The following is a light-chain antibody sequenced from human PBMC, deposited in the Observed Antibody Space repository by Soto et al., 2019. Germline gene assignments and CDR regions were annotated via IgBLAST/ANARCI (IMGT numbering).Light chain of an antibody. CDR3: QLYGGSHMFT. CDR1: QSISSSY. Sequence: EIVLTQSPGTLSLSPGEGAALSCRTSQSISSSYLAWYQQKPGQAPRLLIYAASSRATGIPDRFSGSGSGTDFTLTIGRLEPEDFAVYYCQLYGGSHMFTFGQGTKLEIK. CDR2: AAS. V-gene: IGKV3-20*01. J-gene: IGKJ2*01.